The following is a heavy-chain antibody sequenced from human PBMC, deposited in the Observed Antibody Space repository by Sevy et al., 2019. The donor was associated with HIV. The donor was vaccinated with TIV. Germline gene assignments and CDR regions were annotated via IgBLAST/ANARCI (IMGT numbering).Heavy chain of an antibody. J-gene: IGHJ3*02. CDR1: GFTVSSNY. V-gene: IGHV3-53*01. Sequence: GGSLRLSCAASGFTVSSNYMSWVRQAPGKGLEWVSVIYSGGSTYYADSVKGRFTISRDNSKNTLYLQMNSVRAEDTAVYYCARVRTYYYDSSGYYTTGGAFDIWGQGTMVTVSS. CDR3: ARVRTYYYDSSGYYTTGGAFDI. CDR2: IYSGGST. D-gene: IGHD3-22*01.